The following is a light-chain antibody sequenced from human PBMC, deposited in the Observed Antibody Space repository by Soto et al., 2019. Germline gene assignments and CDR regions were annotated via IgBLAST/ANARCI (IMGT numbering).Light chain of an antibody. CDR1: SSDVGGYNF. Sequence: QSVLTQPPSASGSPGQSVTISCTGTSSDVGGYNFVSWFQQHPGKVPKLIMYEVSKRPSGVPDRFSGSKSGNTASLTVSGLQAVDDAAYYCSSYAAYVYVFGTGTKVTV. J-gene: IGLJ1*01. CDR3: SSYAAYVYV. CDR2: EVS. V-gene: IGLV2-8*01.